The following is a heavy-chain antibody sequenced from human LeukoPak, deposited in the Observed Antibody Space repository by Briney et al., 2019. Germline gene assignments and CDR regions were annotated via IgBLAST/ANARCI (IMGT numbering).Heavy chain of an antibody. Sequence: ASVKVSCKASGYTFTGYYMHWVRQAPGQGLEWMGWINPNSGGTNYAQKFQGRVTMTRDTSISTAYMELSRLRSDDTAVYYCARDLHPTSYYYMDVWGKGTTVTVSS. V-gene: IGHV1-2*02. J-gene: IGHJ6*03. CDR2: INPNSGGT. CDR1: GYTFTGYY. CDR3: ARDLHPTSYYYMDV.